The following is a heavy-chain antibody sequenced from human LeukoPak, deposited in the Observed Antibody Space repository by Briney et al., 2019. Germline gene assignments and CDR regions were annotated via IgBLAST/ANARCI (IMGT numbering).Heavy chain of an antibody. D-gene: IGHD4-11*01. CDR2: ISSNGGST. CDR1: GFTFSSYA. J-gene: IGHJ6*03. CDR3: AREGYSKLVDYYYYMDV. V-gene: IGHV3-64*01. Sequence: GGSLRLSCAASGFTFSSYAMHWVRQAPGKGLEYVSAISSNGGSTYYANSVKGRFTISRDNSKNTLYLQMGSLRAEDMAVYYCAREGYSKLVDYYYYMDVRGKGTTVTVSS.